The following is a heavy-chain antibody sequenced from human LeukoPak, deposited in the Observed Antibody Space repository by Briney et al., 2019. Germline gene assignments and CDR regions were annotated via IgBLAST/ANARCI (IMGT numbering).Heavy chain of an antibody. CDR3: AKTPKTGSFDY. D-gene: IGHD7-27*01. J-gene: IGHJ4*02. V-gene: IGHV3-7*05. CDR2: IKEDGSDK. Sequence: PGGSLRLSCAASGFSFRSFWMSRVRQAPGKGLEWVASIKEDGSDKYYVESVKGRFTISRENARNSLYLQMSSLRAEDTALYLCAKTPKTGSFDYWGQGTLVTVSS. CDR1: GFSFRSFW.